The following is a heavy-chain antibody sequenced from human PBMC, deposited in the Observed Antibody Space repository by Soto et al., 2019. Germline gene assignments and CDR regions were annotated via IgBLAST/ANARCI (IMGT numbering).Heavy chain of an antibody. CDR3: ARLGGYYYMDV. V-gene: IGHV4-59*01. Sequence: QVQLQESGPGLVKPSETQSLTCTVSGGSISSYYWSWIRQPPGKGLECIGYIYYSGSTNYNPSLKSRVTISLDTSKNHFSLKLSSVTPADTAVYYCARLGGYYYMDVWGKGTTVTVSS. D-gene: IGHD3-10*01. CDR2: IYYSGST. J-gene: IGHJ6*03. CDR1: GGSISSYY.